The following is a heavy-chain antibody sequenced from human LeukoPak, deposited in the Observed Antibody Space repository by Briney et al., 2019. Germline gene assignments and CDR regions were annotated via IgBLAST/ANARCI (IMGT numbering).Heavy chain of an antibody. Sequence: PGGSLRLSCAASGFTFSSYAMSWVRQAPGKGLEWVSAISGSGGSTYYANSVKGRFTISRDNSKNTLYLQMNSLRAEDTAVYYCAKALGIAVAGNAFDIWGQGTMVTVSS. D-gene: IGHD6-19*01. CDR3: AKALGIAVAGNAFDI. J-gene: IGHJ3*02. CDR2: ISGSGGST. CDR1: GFTFSSYA. V-gene: IGHV3-23*01.